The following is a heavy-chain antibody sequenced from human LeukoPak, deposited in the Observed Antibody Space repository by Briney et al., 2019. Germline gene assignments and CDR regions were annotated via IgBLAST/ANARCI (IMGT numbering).Heavy chain of an antibody. Sequence: ASVKVSCKASGYTFTSYAMHWVRQAPGQRLEWMGWINAGNGNTKYSQKFQGRVTITRDTSASTAYMELSSLRSEDTAVYYCARGDIVMVVAATWDYWGQGTLVTVSS. V-gene: IGHV1-3*01. D-gene: IGHD2-15*01. J-gene: IGHJ4*02. CDR1: GYTFTSYA. CDR3: ARGDIVMVVAATWDY. CDR2: INAGNGNT.